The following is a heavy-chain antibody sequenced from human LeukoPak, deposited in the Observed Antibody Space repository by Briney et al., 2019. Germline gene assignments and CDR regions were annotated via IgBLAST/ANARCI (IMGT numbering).Heavy chain of an antibody. J-gene: IGHJ4*02. CDR1: GYSISSGYY. CDR3: ARDRGYCSSTSCYSEGAY. D-gene: IGHD2-2*01. CDR2: IYHSGST. Sequence: SETLSLTCAVSGYSISSGYYWGWIRQPPGKGLEWIGSIYHSGSTYYNPSLKSRVTISVDTSKNQFSLKLSSVTAADTAVYYCARDRGYCSSTSCYSEGAYWGQGTLVTVSS. V-gene: IGHV4-38-2*02.